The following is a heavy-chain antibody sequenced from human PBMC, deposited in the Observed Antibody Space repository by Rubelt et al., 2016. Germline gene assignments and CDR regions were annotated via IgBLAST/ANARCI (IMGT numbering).Heavy chain of an antibody. V-gene: IGHV4-59*01. J-gene: IGHJ3*02. CDR1: GGSISTYY. Sequence: QVQLQESGPRLVKPSETLSLTCTVSGGSISTYYWSWIRQPPGKGLEWIGYIYSSGSTSYNPSLRSRVTISVDTTKNQFSPRLSSVTAAETAVYYCAREELGIGDAFDIWGQGTMVTVSS. D-gene: IGHD7-27*01. CDR2: IYSSGST. CDR3: AREELGIGDAFDI.